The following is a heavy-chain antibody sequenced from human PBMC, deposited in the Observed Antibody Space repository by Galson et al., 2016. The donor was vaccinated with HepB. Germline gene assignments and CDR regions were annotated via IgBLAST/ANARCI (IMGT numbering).Heavy chain of an antibody. J-gene: IGHJ4*02. V-gene: IGHV2-70*20. CDR1: GFSLKTRGMC. CDR2: IDWDDQR. Sequence: PALVKPTQTLTLTCSFSGFSLKTRGMCVSWVRQPPGKGLEWLALIDWDDQRYYTTSLKTNLTISGDTAKNQVVLTLANVDPADTATYYCARLPSGDYFDFWGQGTLVTVYS. D-gene: IGHD1-26*01. CDR3: ARLPSGDYFDF.